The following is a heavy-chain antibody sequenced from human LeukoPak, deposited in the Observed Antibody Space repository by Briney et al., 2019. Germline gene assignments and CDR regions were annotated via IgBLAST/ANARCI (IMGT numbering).Heavy chain of an antibody. CDR2: ISAYNGNT. Sequence: ASVKVSCKASGYTFTSYGISWVRQAPGQGLEWMGWISAYNGNTNYAQKLQGRVTMTTDTSTSTAYMELRSLRSDDTAVYYCARVIHRMMGTAGDYYYYYMDVWGKGTTVTVSS. D-gene: IGHD3-16*01. V-gene: IGHV1-18*01. CDR1: GYTFTSYG. J-gene: IGHJ6*03. CDR3: ARVIHRMMGTAGDYYYYYMDV.